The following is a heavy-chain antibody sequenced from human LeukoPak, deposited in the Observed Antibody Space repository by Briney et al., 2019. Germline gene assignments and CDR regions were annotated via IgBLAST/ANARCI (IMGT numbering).Heavy chain of an antibody. Sequence: SGGSLRLSCAASGFTLSHYNLHWVRQAPGKGLEYVSGISFNGGSTSYADSVRGRFIISRDDSKNTLYLQMGNLRDEDMAVYYCAREAVMPVAPVKIGTSDRPLYEYYGLDVWGQGTTVTVS. CDR3: AREAVMPVAPVKIGTSDRPLYEYYGLDV. J-gene: IGHJ6*02. CDR1: GFTLSHYN. D-gene: IGHD1/OR15-1a*01. V-gene: IGHV3-64*02. CDR2: ISFNGGST.